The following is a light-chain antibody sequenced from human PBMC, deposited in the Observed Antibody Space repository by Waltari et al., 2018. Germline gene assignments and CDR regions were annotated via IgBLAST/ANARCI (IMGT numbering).Light chain of an antibody. Sequence: QSALTQPASVSGSPGQSITISCTGPSSEVGAYNYASWYQQPPAKAPKLIIFDVSNRPSGVSNRFSGSKSGNTASLTISGLQAEDEADYYCSSYISSSTLELFGGGTSLTVL. CDR3: SSYISSSTLEL. J-gene: IGLJ2*01. V-gene: IGLV2-14*03. CDR2: DVS. CDR1: SSEVGAYNY.